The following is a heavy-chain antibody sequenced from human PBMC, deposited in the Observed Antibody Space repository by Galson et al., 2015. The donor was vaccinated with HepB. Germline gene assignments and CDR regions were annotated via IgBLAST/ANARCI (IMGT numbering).Heavy chain of an antibody. J-gene: IGHJ4*02. D-gene: IGHD3-9*01. V-gene: IGHV2-5*02. CDR1: GFSITTEYTG. CDR3: GHIAGWLADS. CDR2: IYWDGNK. Sequence: PALVKPTQTLTLTCTLSGFSITTEYTGVGWIRQPPGKALEWLALIYWDGNKHYSPSLKSRLTITTDTSENQVVLKMTNMDPVDTATYYCGHIAGWLADSWGQGTPVTVSS.